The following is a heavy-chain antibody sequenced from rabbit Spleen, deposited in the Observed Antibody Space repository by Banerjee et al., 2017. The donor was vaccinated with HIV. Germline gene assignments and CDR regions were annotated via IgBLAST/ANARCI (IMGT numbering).Heavy chain of an antibody. CDR2: IAGSSSGFT. CDR1: GFSFSSSDY. Sequence: QSLEESGGGLVKPGASLTLSCKASGFSFSSSDYICWVRQAPGKGLEWISCIAGSSSGFTYSATWAKGRFTISKTSTTVTLQMTSLTVADTATYFCARDTGSSFSSYGMDLWGQGTLVTVS. CDR3: ARDTGSSFSSYGMDL. D-gene: IGHD8-1*01. J-gene: IGHJ6*01. V-gene: IGHV1S40*01.